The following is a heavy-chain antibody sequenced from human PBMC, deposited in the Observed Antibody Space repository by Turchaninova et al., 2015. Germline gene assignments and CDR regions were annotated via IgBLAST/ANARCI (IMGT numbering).Heavy chain of an antibody. CDR1: GYSFTGYY. J-gene: IGHJ4*02. CDR3: TRKGTSTSSGTFDF. D-gene: IGHD2-2*01. Sequence: QVQLVQSGAGVKKPGASVKVSGKASGYSFTGYYMHWVGQAPGQGLEWMGWINPNSGDTNYAQNFQGRVTMTRDTSISTAYMELSRLRSDDTAVYYCTRKGTSTSSGTFDFWGQGTLLTVSS. V-gene: IGHV1-2*02. CDR2: INPNSGDT.